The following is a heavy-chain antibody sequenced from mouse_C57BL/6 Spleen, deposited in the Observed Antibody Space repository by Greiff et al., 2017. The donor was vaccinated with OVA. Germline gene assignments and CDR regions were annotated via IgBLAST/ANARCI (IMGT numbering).Heavy chain of an antibody. CDR2: IDPSDSET. V-gene: IGHV1-52*01. CDR1: GYTFTSYW. Sequence: VQLQQPGAELVRPGSSVKLSCKASGYTFTSYWMHWVKQRPIQGLEWIGNIDPSDSETPYNQKFKDKATLTVDKSSSTAYMQLSSLTSEDSAVDYCARTLYYSNAMDYWGQGTSVTVSS. D-gene: IGHD2-5*01. CDR3: ARTLYYSNAMDY. J-gene: IGHJ4*01.